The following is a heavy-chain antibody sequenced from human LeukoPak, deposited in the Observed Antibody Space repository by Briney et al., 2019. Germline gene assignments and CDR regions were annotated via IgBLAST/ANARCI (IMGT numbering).Heavy chain of an antibody. Sequence: GGSLRLSCAASGFSFSSYWMHWVRQAPGKGLEWVSSISSSSSYIYYADSVKDRFTISRDNAKNSLYLQMNSLRAEDTAVYYCAKTKISSGYLPRDWGQGTLVTVSS. CDR1: GFSFSSYW. CDR2: ISSSSSYI. V-gene: IGHV3-21*04. CDR3: AKTKISSGYLPRD. J-gene: IGHJ4*02. D-gene: IGHD3-22*01.